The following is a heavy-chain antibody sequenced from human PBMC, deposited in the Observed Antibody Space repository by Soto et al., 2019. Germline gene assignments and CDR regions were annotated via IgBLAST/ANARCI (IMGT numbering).Heavy chain of an antibody. CDR3: ERDRSYAIDV. J-gene: IGHJ6*02. CDR2: INSDGSST. V-gene: IGHV3-74*01. Sequence: EVQLVESGGGLVQPGGSLRLSCAASGFTFSSSWMHWVRQVPGKGLVWVSHINSDGSSTNYADSVKGRFTISRDNAKNTLYLQLNTLRAEDTAVYYCERDRSYAIDVGGQGTTFTVSS. CDR1: GFTFSSSW.